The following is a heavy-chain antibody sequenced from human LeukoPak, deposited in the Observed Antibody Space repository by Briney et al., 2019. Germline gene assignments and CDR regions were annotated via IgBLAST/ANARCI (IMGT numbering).Heavy chain of an antibody. CDR3: AKSHNTGGWLQSSFLDY. V-gene: IGHV3-23*01. Sequence: GGSLRLSCAASGFTFSSYAMSWVRQAPGKGLEWVSAISGSGGSTYQADSVKGRITISRDNSKNTLYLQMNSLRAEDTAIYYCAKSHNTGGWLQSSFLDYWGQGTLVTVSS. D-gene: IGHD5-24*01. J-gene: IGHJ4*02. CDR1: GFTFSSYA. CDR2: ISGSGGST.